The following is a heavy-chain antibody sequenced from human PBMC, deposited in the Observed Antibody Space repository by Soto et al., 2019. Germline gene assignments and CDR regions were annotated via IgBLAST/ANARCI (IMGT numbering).Heavy chain of an antibody. J-gene: IGHJ4*02. Sequence: QVQLVQSAAEVKKPGASVKVSCKASVDTFNTHGFSWVRQAPGQGLEWMGWISAHGGETIYAQKYQDRVAMTTDTATSTAYMEMRSLRSDDTAVYYCATVAYGQWRNRNQFDYWGQGTPVIVSS. CDR3: ATVAYGQWRNRNQFDY. CDR1: VDTFNTHG. V-gene: IGHV1-18*01. D-gene: IGHD6-19*01. CDR2: ISAHGGET.